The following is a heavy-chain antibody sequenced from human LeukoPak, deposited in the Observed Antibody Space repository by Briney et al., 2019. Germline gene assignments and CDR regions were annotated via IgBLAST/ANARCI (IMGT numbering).Heavy chain of an antibody. D-gene: IGHD3-10*01. Sequence: SETLSLTCAVSGYSISSAYYWGWIRQPPGKGLEWIGRIYTSGSTNYNPSLKSRVTISVDTSKNQFSLKLSSVTAADTAVYYCARDSSGSHYYYYYMDVWGKGTTVTVSS. V-gene: IGHV4-38-2*02. J-gene: IGHJ6*03. CDR2: IYTSGST. CDR3: ARDSSGSHYYYYYMDV. CDR1: GYSISSAYY.